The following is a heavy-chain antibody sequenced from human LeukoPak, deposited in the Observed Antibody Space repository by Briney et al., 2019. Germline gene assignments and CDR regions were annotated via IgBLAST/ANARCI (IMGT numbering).Heavy chain of an antibody. Sequence: ASVKVSCKASGYTFSRYAMNWVRQAPGQGLEWMGWINTNTGNPTYAQGFTGRFVFSLDTPVSTAYLQINSLKAEDTAVYYCARGRSYSYDLGLWGQGTLVTVSS. D-gene: IGHD5-18*01. J-gene: IGHJ1*01. CDR1: GYTFSRYA. CDR2: INTNTGNP. CDR3: ARGRSYSYDLGL. V-gene: IGHV7-4-1*02.